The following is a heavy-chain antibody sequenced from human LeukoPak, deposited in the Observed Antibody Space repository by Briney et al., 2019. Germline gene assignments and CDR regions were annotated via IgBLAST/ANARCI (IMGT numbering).Heavy chain of an antibody. V-gene: IGHV1-69*04. CDR2: IIPILGIA. D-gene: IGHD2-21*02. CDR3: ARDFPSHIVVVTAILD. Sequence: SVKVSCKASGGTFSSYAISWVRQAPGQGLEWMGRIIPILGIANYAQRFQGRVTITADKSTSTAYMELSSLRSEDTAVYYCARDFPSHIVVVTAILDWGQGTLVTVSS. J-gene: IGHJ4*02. CDR1: GGTFSSYA.